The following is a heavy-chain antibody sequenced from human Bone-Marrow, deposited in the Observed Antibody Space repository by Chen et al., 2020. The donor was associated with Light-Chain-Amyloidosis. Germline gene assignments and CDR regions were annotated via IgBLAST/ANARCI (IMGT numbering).Heavy chain of an antibody. CDR1: GGSISSSSYY. J-gene: IGHJ4*02. CDR3: ARDWYDYVWGSYRYPFDY. V-gene: IGHV4-39*07. CDR2: IDYSGST. D-gene: IGHD3-16*02. Sequence: QLQLQESGPGLVKPSETLSLTCTVSGGSISSSSYYWGWIRQPPGKGLEWIGSIDYSGSTYYNPSLKSRVTISVDTSKNQFSLKLSSVTAADTAVYYCARDWYDYVWGSYRYPFDYWGQGTLVTVSS.